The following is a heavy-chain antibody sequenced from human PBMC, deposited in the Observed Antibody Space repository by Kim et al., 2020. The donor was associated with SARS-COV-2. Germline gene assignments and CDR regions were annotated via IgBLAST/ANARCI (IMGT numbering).Heavy chain of an antibody. V-gene: IGHV3-74*01. D-gene: IGHD5-12*01. CDR1: GFSFSMYW. Sequence: GGSLRLSCAASGFSFSMYWMHGVRQPPGKGLVWVSRINSDGSSTDYEDSVKGRFTISRDNAKNRLYLQVNSLRAEDTAVYYCARDLKASPSNIVFDYWGQGTLVTVSS. J-gene: IGHJ4*02. CDR2: INSDGSST. CDR3: ARDLKASPSNIVFDY.